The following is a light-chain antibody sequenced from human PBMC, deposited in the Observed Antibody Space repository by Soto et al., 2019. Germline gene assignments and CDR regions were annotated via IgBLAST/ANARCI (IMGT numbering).Light chain of an antibody. CDR3: QQYNNGPRT. V-gene: IGKV3-15*01. CDR2: EAS. J-gene: IGKJ1*01. Sequence: EIIMTQSPATLSVSPGERATLSCRASQSVGSNLAWYQQKPGQAPRLLIYEASTRANAIPARFSGFGSGTEFTPTIGTLQFEDFANYYCQQYNNGPRTFGHGTKVDIK. CDR1: QSVGSN.